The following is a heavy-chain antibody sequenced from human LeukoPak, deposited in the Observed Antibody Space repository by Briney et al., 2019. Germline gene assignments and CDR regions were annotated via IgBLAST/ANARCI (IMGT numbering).Heavy chain of an antibody. V-gene: IGHV3-7*01. CDR2: IKHDGSEK. Sequence: GGSLRLSCAASGFIFTNYFMSWVRQAPGKGLEWVASIKHDGSEKYYVDSVRGRFTISRDNTMNSLCLQMSSLRAEDTAVYYCATDRGWRTSGYYLYYFEYWGQGTLVTVSS. CDR3: ATDRGWRTSGYYLYYFEY. D-gene: IGHD3-3*01. J-gene: IGHJ4*02. CDR1: GFIFTNYF.